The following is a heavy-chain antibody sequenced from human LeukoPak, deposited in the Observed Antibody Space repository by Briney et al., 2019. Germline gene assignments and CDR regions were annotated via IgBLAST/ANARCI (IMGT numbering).Heavy chain of an antibody. Sequence: GGSLRLSCTASGLTFGSYTMSWVRQAPGKGLEWVSYISSSSTIYYADSVKGRFTISRDNAKNSLYLQMNSLRAEDTAVYYCASMGVRTNPSDYWGQGTLVTVSS. D-gene: IGHD1-14*01. CDR2: ISSSSTI. V-gene: IGHV3-48*01. J-gene: IGHJ4*02. CDR1: GLTFGSYT. CDR3: ASMGVRTNPSDY.